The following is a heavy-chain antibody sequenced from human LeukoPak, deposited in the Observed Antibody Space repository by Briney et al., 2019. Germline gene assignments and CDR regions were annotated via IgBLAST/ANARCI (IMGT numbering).Heavy chain of an antibody. CDR3: ARDNTISGYYEIGY. J-gene: IGHJ4*02. CDR2: ISNDGIT. CDR1: GFSVSTNY. D-gene: IGHD3-22*01. V-gene: IGHV3-53*01. Sequence: GGSLRLSCAASGFSVSTNYMIWVRQAPGMGLECVAIISNDGITYYADSVKGRFSISRDTSKNIVFLQMNNLRAEDTAVYYCARDNTISGYYEIGYWGQGTLVTVSS.